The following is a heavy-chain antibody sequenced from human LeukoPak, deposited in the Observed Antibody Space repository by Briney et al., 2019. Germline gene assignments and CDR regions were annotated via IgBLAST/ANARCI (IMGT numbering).Heavy chain of an antibody. V-gene: IGHV4-34*01. CDR1: GGSFSGYY. CDR3: ARDRVGATAGFDY. D-gene: IGHD1-26*01. Sequence: SETLSLTCAVYGGSFSGYYWSWIRQPPGKGLEWIGEINHSGSTNYNPSLNSRVTISVDTSKNQFSLKLSSVTAADTAVYYCARDRVGATAGFDYWGQGTLVTVSS. J-gene: IGHJ4*02. CDR2: INHSGST.